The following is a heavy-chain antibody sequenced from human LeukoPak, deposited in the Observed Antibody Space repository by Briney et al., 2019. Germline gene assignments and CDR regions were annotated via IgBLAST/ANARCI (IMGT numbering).Heavy chain of an antibody. V-gene: IGHV4-4*07. CDR3: ARHRGTYYDILTGYSSPHYFDY. J-gene: IGHJ4*02. CDR2: IYTSGST. CDR1: GGSISRYY. D-gene: IGHD3-9*01. Sequence: SETLSLTCTVSGGSISRYYWSWIRQPAGKGLEWIGRIYTSGSTNYNPSLKSRVTMSVDTSKNQFSLKLSSVTAADTAVYYCARHRGTYYDILTGYSSPHYFDYWGQGTLVTVSS.